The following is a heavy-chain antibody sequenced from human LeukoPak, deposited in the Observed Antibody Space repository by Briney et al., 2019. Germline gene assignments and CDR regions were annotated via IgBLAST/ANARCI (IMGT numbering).Heavy chain of an antibody. CDR3: ARSETVTGSEYYYYYMDV. J-gene: IGHJ6*03. CDR1: GGSISSGSYY. V-gene: IGHV4-61*02. CDR2: IYTSGST. Sequence: SQTLSLTCTVSGGSISSGSYYWSWIRQPAGKGLEWIGRIYTSGSTNYNPSLKSRVTISVDTSKNQFSLKLSSVTAADTAVYYCARSETVTGSEYYYYYMDVWGKGTTVTVSS. D-gene: IGHD6-19*01.